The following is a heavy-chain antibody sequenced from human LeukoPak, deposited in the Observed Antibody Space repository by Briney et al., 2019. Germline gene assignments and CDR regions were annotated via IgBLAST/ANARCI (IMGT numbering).Heavy chain of an antibody. CDR3: AKDHYDFWSGYPSFDY. J-gene: IGHJ4*02. Sequence: GGSLRLSCAVSGFTFTNYAMSWVRQAPGKGLEWVSAISGSSGSTYYADSVKGRFTISRDNSKNTLYLQMNSLRAEDTAVYYCAKDHYDFWSGYPSFDYWGQGTLVTVSS. D-gene: IGHD3-3*01. CDR1: GFTFTNYA. CDR2: ISGSSGST. V-gene: IGHV3-23*01.